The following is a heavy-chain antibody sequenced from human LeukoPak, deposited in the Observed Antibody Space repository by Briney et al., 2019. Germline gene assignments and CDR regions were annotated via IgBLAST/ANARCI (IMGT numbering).Heavy chain of an antibody. V-gene: IGHV5-51*01. CDR1: GSSFTSYW. D-gene: IGHD1-14*01. J-gene: IGHJ5*02. Sequence: GESLKISFQGSGSSFTSYWIGWVRPMPGKGLEWMGIIYPGDSDTRYSPSFQGQVTLSADKSITTAYLQGSSLKASDTAMYYCARRIAYNWNHDWFDPWGQGTLVTVSS. CDR3: ARRIAYNWNHDWFDP. CDR2: IYPGDSDT.